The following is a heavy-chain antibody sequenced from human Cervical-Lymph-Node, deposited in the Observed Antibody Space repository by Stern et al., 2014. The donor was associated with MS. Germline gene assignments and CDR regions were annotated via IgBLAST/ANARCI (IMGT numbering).Heavy chain of an antibody. CDR3: ARQRAACDI. J-gene: IGHJ3*02. CDR1: GFTFSDYY. CDR2: ISSSSGTI. V-gene: IGHV3-11*01. Sequence: VQLLESGGGLVKPGGSLRLSCEASGFTFSDYYMNWIRQAPGKGLEWLSYISSSSGTIHYADSVKGRFTISRDNVKNSLFLQMNSLRADDTAVYYCARQRAACDIWGQGTMVTVSS.